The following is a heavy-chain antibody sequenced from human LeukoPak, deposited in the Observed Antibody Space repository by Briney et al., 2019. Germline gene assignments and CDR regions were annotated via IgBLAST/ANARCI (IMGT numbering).Heavy chain of an antibody. Sequence: SQTLSLTCAISGDSVSSNSAAWNWIRQSPSRGLEWLGRTYYRSKRYNDYAVSVKSRITINPDTSKNQFSLQLNSVTPEDTAVYYCARDPGAVAAHNWFDPWGQGALVTVSS. D-gene: IGHD6-19*01. CDR3: ARDPGAVAAHNWFDP. V-gene: IGHV6-1*01. CDR2: TYYRSKRYN. J-gene: IGHJ5*02. CDR1: GDSVSSNSAA.